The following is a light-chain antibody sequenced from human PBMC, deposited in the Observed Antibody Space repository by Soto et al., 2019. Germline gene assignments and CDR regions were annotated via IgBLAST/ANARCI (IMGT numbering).Light chain of an antibody. Sequence: IHMTHSPSTLSASLAYSLTITGRSSQTISSWLAWYQQKPGKAPKLLIYKASGLESGVPSRFSGSGSGTDFTLTISSLQPDDFATYYCQQYNSYSPLTFGGGTKVDIK. CDR2: KAS. J-gene: IGKJ4*01. CDR1: QTISSW. V-gene: IGKV1-5*03. CDR3: QQYNSYSPLT.